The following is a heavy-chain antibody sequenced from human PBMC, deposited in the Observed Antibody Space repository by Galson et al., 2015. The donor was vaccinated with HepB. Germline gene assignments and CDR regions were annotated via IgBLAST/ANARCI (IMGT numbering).Heavy chain of an antibody. D-gene: IGHD4-17*01. CDR2: VDTDGVNT. CDR3: ARGIYGVSVAVDS. CDR1: EFSFTSYY. Sequence: SLRLSCAASEFSFTSYYMHWVRQAPGKGLMWVSRVDTDGVNTKYADSVKGRFTISRDNAKNTLYLQMNSLRAEDTAVYYCARGIYGVSVAVDSWGQGTLVTVSS. J-gene: IGHJ4*02. V-gene: IGHV3-74*03.